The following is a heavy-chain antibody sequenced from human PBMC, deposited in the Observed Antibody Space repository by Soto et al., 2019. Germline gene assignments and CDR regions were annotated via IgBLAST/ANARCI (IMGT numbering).Heavy chain of an antibody. CDR3: ARRGYSSSSPAYYYYYMDV. CDR1: GGSISSYY. CDR2: IYYSGST. Sequence: SETLSLTCTVSGGSISSYYWSWIRQPPGKGLEWIGYIYYSGSTNYNPSLKSRVTISVDTSKNQFSLKLSSVTAADTAVYYCARRGYSSSSPAYYYYYMDVWGKGTTVTVSS. V-gene: IGHV4-59*08. D-gene: IGHD6-6*01. J-gene: IGHJ6*03.